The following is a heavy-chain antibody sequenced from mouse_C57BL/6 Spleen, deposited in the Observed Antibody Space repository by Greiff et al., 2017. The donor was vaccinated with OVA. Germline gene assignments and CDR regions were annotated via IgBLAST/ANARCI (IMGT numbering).Heavy chain of an antibody. CDR1: GYTFTNYW. J-gene: IGHJ4*01. Sequence: VKLVESGAELVRPGTSVKMSCKASGYTFTNYWIGWAKQRPGHGLEWIGDIYPGGGYTNYNEKFKGKATLTADKSSSTAYMQFSSLASEDSAIYYCARLGPSTMITTRGYYYAMDYWGQGTSVTVSS. CDR2: IYPGGGYT. D-gene: IGHD2-4*01. CDR3: ARLGPSTMITTRGYYYAMDY. V-gene: IGHV1-63*01.